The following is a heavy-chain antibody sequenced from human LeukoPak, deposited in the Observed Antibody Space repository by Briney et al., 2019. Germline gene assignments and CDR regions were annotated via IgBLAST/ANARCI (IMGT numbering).Heavy chain of an antibody. D-gene: IGHD3-9*01. CDR3: ARDGVDAGIYFDY. V-gene: IGHV3-21*01. Sequence: GGSLRLSCAASGFTFSSYNMNWVRQAPGKGLEWVSSISSSSDYKYYADSVNGRFTISRDNAKNSLYLQMNSLRVEDTAVYYCARDGVDAGIYFDYWGQGNLVTVSS. J-gene: IGHJ4*02. CDR2: ISSSSDYK. CDR1: GFTFSSYN.